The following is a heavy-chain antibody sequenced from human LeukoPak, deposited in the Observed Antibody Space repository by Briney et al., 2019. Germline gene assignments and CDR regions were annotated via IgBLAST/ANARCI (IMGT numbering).Heavy chain of an antibody. V-gene: IGHV1-2*02. CDR3: ARRSYDI. CDR2: INPNSGGR. D-gene: IGHD3-10*01. Sequence: GASVKVSCKASGYNFNDYYIHWVRQAPGQGLEWMGWINPNSGGRKFAQQYQGRLTLAWDTSITAVSMELSNLKYDDTAVYFCARRSYDIWGQGTMVTVSS. CDR1: GYNFNDYY. J-gene: IGHJ3*02.